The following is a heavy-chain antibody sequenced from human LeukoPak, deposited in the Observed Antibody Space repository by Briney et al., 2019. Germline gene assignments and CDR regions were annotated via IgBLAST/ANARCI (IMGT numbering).Heavy chain of an antibody. CDR1: GYTFTGYY. Sequence: GASVKVSCKASGYTFTGYYMHWVRQAPGQGLEWMGWINPNSGGTNYAQKFQGRVTMTRDTSISTAYMELSRLRSDDTAVYYCARDRCSSTSRHADFDYWGQGTLVTVSS. V-gene: IGHV1-2*02. CDR2: INPNSGGT. CDR3: ARDRCSSTSRHADFDY. J-gene: IGHJ4*02. D-gene: IGHD2-2*01.